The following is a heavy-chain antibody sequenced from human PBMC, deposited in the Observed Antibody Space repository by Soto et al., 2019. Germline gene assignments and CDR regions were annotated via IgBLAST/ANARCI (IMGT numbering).Heavy chain of an antibody. CDR3: ARDLGVVVPAAEHYYYGMDV. CDR2: ISTNKGNT. J-gene: IGHJ6*02. D-gene: IGHD2-2*01. V-gene: IGHV1-18*01. Sequence: ASVKVSCKASGYTFTSYGISWVRQAPGQGLEWMGWISTNKGNTNYAQKFQGRVTMTTDTSTSTGYMELRSLRSEDTAVYYCARDLGVVVPAAEHYYYGMDVWGQGTTVTVSS. CDR1: GYTFTSYG.